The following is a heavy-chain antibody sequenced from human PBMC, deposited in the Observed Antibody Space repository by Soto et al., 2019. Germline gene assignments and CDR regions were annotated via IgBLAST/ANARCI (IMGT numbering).Heavy chain of an antibody. J-gene: IGHJ6*02. CDR3: ARRDIVVVPAAIRGYYYGMDV. V-gene: IGHV5-10-1*01. Sequence: GESLKISCKGSGYSFTSYWISWVRQMPGKGLEWMGRIDPSDSYTNYGPSFQGHVTISADKSISTAYLQWSSLKASDTAMYYCARRDIVVVPAAIRGYYYGMDVWGQGTTVTVSS. D-gene: IGHD2-2*02. CDR2: IDPSDSYT. CDR1: GYSFTSYW.